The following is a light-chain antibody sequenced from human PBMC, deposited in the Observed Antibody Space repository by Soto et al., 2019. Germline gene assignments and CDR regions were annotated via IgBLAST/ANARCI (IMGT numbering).Light chain of an antibody. CDR1: SSDVSGYNY. CDR3: SSYAGTNNVV. J-gene: IGLJ2*01. CDR2: EVS. Sequence: QSALTQPPSASGSPGQSVTISCTGTSSDVSGYNYVFWYQQHPGKAPKLIIYEVSKRPSGVPDRFSGSKSGNAASLTVSGLQAEDEADYYCSSYAGTNNVVFGGGTKLTVL. V-gene: IGLV2-8*01.